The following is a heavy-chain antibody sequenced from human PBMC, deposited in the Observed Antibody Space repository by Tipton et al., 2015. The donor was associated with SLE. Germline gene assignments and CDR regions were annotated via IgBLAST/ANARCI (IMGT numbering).Heavy chain of an antibody. D-gene: IGHD3-10*01. V-gene: IGHV3-23*03. J-gene: IGHJ6*03. CDR2: IFSGGST. CDR3: AKGRDTMVRGIVGLRLHYYYMDV. CDR1: GFTFSNYA. Sequence: SLRLSCAASGFTFSNYAMSWVRQAPGKGLEWVSVIFSGGSTYFADSLQGRFTISRDNSKNTLYLEMNSLRVEDTAVYYCAKGRDTMVRGIVGLRLHYYYMDVWGKGTTVTVSS.